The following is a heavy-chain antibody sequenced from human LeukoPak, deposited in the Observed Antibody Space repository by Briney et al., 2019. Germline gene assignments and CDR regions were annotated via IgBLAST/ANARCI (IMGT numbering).Heavy chain of an antibody. CDR3: VRDNYGVNY. CDR1: GFTFSWYW. J-gene: IGHJ4*02. V-gene: IGHV3-74*03. Sequence: GGSLRLSCAASGFTFSWYWVQWVRHAPGKGLVWVSHYVSDGSSTTYPDSVKGRFTTSRDNAKTTLYLQMHSLSAGVTPVYYRVRDNYGVNYWGQGTLVPVSS. CDR2: YVSDGSST. D-gene: IGHD3-10*01.